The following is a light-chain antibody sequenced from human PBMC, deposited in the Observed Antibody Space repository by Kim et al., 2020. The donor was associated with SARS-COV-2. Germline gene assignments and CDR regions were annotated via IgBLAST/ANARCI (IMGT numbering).Light chain of an antibody. CDR2: DTR. J-gene: IGLJ3*02. Sequence: PGGTVTRTCGSSTGAVTSGHWPHWFPQKPGQAPRTLIYDTRNKHSWTPGRFSGSLLGGKAALTLSGAQAEDEADYYCLVSYNEVRVFGGGTQLTVL. CDR3: LVSYNEVRV. CDR1: TGAVTSGHW. V-gene: IGLV7-46*01.